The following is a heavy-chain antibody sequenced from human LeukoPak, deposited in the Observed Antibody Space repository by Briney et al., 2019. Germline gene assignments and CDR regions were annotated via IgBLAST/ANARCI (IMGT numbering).Heavy chain of an antibody. J-gene: IGHJ5*02. CDR2: TYVSGNT. D-gene: IGHD1-26*01. CDR3: AREVGA. V-gene: IGHV3-66*01. CDR1: GIGVSSNY. Sequence: SGGSLRLSCTVSGIGVSSNYISWVRQAPGKGLEWVSVTYVSGNTYYADSVKGRFIVSRDNSKNTLYLEMNSLRVEDTGVYYCAREVGAWGQGTLVTVSS.